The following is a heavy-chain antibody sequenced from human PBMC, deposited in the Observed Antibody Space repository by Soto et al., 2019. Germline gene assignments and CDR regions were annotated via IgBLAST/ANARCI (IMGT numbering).Heavy chain of an antibody. CDR1: GYSTSSADYY. Sequence: SETLSLTCNVSGYSTSSADYYWSWVRQSPGEGLEFIGYIFYTGSTYYSPSLRSRPTMSIDTSKNQFSLKLTSVTAADTAVYYCVRCNLLWFDPWGQGTLVTVSS. CDR2: IFYTGST. J-gene: IGHJ5*02. CDR3: VRCNLLWFDP. V-gene: IGHV4-30-4*01.